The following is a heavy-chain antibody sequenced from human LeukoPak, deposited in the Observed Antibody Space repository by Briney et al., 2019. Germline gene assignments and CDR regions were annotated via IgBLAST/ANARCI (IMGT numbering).Heavy chain of an antibody. CDR3: ARVRPYDYVWGSYRPLDY. D-gene: IGHD3-16*02. J-gene: IGHJ4*02. V-gene: IGHV3-30-3*01. CDR1: GFTFSSYA. Sequence: PGGSLRLSCAASGFTFSSYAMHWVRQAPGKGLEWVAVISYDGSNKYYADSVKGRFTISRDNAKNSLYLQMNSLRAEDTAVYYCARVRPYDYVWGSYRPLDYWGQGTLVTVSS. CDR2: ISYDGSNK.